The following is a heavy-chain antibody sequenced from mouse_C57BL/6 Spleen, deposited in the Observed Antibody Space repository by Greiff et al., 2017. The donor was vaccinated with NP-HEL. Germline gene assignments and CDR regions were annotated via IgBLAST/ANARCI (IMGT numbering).Heavy chain of an antibody. V-gene: IGHV1-82*01. J-gene: IGHJ2*01. CDR2: IYPGDGDT. Sequence: VQLQQSGPELVKPGASVKISCKASGYAFSSSWMNWVKQRPGKGLEWIGRIYPGDGDTNYNGKFKGKATLTADKSSSTAYMQLSSLTSEDSAVYFCARTSSSWNWGQGTTLTVSS. CDR1: GYAFSSSW. CDR3: ARTSSSWN.